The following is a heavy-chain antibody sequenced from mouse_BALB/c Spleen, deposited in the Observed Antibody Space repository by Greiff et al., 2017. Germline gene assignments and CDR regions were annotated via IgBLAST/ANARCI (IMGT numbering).Heavy chain of an antibody. CDR2: IYWDDDK. J-gene: IGHJ3*01. V-gene: IGHV8-12*01. Sequence: QVQLKESGPGILQPSQTLSLTCSFSGFSLSTSGMGVSWIRQPSGKGLEWLAHIYWDDDKRYNPSLKSRLTISKDTSSNQVFLKITSVDTADTATYYCARRKGSGSFAYWGQGTLVTVSA. D-gene: IGHD3-3*01. CDR1: GFSLSTSGMG. CDR3: ARRKGSGSFAY.